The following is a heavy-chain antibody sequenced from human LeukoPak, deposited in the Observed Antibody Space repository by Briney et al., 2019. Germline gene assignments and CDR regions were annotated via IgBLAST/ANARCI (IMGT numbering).Heavy chain of an antibody. V-gene: IGHV4-34*01. CDR1: GGSFSGYY. J-gene: IGHJ4*02. D-gene: IGHD3-10*01. CDR2: INYSGST. Sequence: SETLSLTCTVYGGSFSGYYWSWIRQPPGKGLEWIGEINYSGSTNYNPSLKSRVSISLDTSRNQFSLKLSSVTAADTATYYCARGGEGYHFGSASQDYWGQETLVTVSS. CDR3: ARGGEGYHFGSASQDY.